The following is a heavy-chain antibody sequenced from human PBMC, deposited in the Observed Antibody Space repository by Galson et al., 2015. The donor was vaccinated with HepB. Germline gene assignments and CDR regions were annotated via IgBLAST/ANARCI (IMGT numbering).Heavy chain of an antibody. J-gene: IGHJ4*02. CDR1: GLTLRSSA. Sequence: SLRLSCAASGLTLRSSAMSWVRQAPGKGLEWVSAISGSDSSTYYADSVKGRFTISRDDSKNTLYLQMYSLRADDTAVCYCATRLGGGFNYWGQGTLVTVSS. D-gene: IGHD6-25*01. V-gene: IGHV3-23*01. CDR3: ATRLGGGFNY. CDR2: ISGSDSST.